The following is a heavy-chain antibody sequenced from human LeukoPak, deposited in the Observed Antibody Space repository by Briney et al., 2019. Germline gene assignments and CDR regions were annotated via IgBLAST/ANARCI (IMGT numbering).Heavy chain of an antibody. CDR2: TNRDDSDT. J-gene: IGHJ4*02. V-gene: IGHV3-74*01. CDR3: ARSANYFDTSGQAY. CDR1: GFTFSGYW. Sequence: GGSLRLSCAASGFTFSGYWMHWVRQAPGKGLVWVSRTNRDDSDTSYADSVKGRFTISRDKAKSTLYLQMNSLRVEDTAVYYCARSANYFDTSGQAYWGQGTLVTVSS. D-gene: IGHD3-22*01.